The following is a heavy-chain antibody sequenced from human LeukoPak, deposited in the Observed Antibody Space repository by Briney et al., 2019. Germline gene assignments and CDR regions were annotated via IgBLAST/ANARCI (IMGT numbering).Heavy chain of an antibody. CDR1: GGSFSGYY. V-gene: IGHV4-34*01. Sequence: PSETLSLTCAVYGGSFSGYYWSWIRQPPRKGLEWIGEINHSGSTNYNPSLKSRVPISVDTSKNQVSLKLSSVTVTDTAGYYCARTLLLYPVDYWGQGTLVTVSS. CDR3: ARTLLLYPVDY. J-gene: IGHJ4*02. CDR2: INHSGST. D-gene: IGHD2-15*01.